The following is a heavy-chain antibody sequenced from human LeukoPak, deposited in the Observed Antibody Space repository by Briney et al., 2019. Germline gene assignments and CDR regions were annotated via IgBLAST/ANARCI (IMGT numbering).Heavy chain of an antibody. CDR1: GESISGFY. V-gene: IGHV4-59*01. D-gene: IGHD2-21*01. CDR3: ARGVVIAPQTFDY. CDR2: IYYSGST. Sequence: SETLSLTCTVSGESISGFYWTWIRQPPGRGLEWIGYIYYSGSTNYNPSLKSRVTISVDTSKNQFSLKLSSVTAADTAVYYCARGVVIAPQTFDYWGQGTLVTVSS. J-gene: IGHJ4*02.